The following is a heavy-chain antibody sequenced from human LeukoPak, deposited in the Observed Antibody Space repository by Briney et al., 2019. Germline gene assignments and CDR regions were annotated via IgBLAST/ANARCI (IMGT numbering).Heavy chain of an antibody. Sequence: PSETLSLTCTVSGGSIGSGSYYWSWIRQPAGKGLEWIGRIYTSGSTNYNPSLKSRVTISVDTSKNQFSLKLSSVTAADTAVYYCARAYYDFWSSFDYWGQGTLVTVSS. CDR1: GGSIGSGSYY. D-gene: IGHD3-3*01. V-gene: IGHV4-61*02. CDR3: ARAYYDFWSSFDY. J-gene: IGHJ4*02. CDR2: IYTSGST.